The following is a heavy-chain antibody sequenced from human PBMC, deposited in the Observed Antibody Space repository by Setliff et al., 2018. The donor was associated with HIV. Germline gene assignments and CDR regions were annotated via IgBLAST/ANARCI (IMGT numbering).Heavy chain of an antibody. CDR2: IYTRGNT. J-gene: IGHJ6*03. CDR3: TRDLWGDDYYYNNMDV. CDR1: HN. V-gene: IGHV4-4*07. D-gene: IGHD2-21*02. Sequence: SETLSLTCTSHNWSWIRQAAGKGLEWIGRIYTRGNTNYNPSLRSRVTMSVDTSKNQFSLKVTSVTAADTAVYYCTRDLWGDDYYYNNMDVWGKGTTVTVSS.